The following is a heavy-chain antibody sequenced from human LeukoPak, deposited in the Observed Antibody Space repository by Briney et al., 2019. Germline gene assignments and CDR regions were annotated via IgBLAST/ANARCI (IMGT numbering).Heavy chain of an antibody. CDR2: ISGSGGST. CDR3: AKDFHVIDCSSTSCYWKAPVPTDY. CDR1: GFTFSSYG. J-gene: IGHJ4*02. D-gene: IGHD2-2*01. V-gene: IGHV3-23*01. Sequence: PGGSLRLSCAASGFTFSSYGMSWVRQAPGKGLEWVSAISGSGGSTYYADSVKGRFTISRDNSNNTLYLQMNSLRAEDTAVYYCAKDFHVIDCSSTSCYWKAPVPTDYWGQGTLVTVSS.